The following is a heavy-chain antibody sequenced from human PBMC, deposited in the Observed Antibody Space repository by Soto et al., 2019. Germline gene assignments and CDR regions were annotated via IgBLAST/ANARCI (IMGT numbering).Heavy chain of an antibody. D-gene: IGHD1-1*01. Sequence: SPSFQGHVTISADKSISTAYLQWSSLKASDTAMYYCARQRGWNDDGGWFDPWGQGTLVTVSS. J-gene: IGHJ5*02. CDR3: ARQRGWNDDGGWFDP. V-gene: IGHV5-10-1*01.